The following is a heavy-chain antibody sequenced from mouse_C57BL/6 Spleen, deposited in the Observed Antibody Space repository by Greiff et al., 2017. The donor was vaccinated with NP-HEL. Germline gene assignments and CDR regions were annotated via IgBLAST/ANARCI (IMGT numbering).Heavy chain of an antibody. D-gene: IGHD1-2*01. CDR2: INPNNGGT. CDR1: GYTFTDYY. Sequence: EVQLQQSGPELVKPGASVKISCKASGYTFTDYYMNWVKQSHGKSLEWIGDINPNNGGTSYNQKFKGKATLTVDKSSSTAYMELRSLTSEDSAVYYCARGGTTAKGFDYWGQGTTLTVSS. CDR3: ARGGTTAKGFDY. J-gene: IGHJ2*01. V-gene: IGHV1-26*01.